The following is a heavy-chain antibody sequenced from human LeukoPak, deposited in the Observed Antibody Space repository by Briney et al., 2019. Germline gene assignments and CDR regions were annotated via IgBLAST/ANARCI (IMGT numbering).Heavy chain of an antibody. CDR3: ARAFALGGAMVTSYWFDP. J-gene: IGHJ5*02. V-gene: IGHV1-2*02. CDR2: INPNSGGI. Sequence: GASVKVSCKASGYTFTGYYMHWVRQAPGQGLEWMGWINPNSGGINYAQKFRGRVTMTRDTSISTAYMELSRLRSDDTAVYYCARAFALGGAMVTSYWFDPWGQGTLVTVSS. D-gene: IGHD5-18*01. CDR1: GYTFTGYY.